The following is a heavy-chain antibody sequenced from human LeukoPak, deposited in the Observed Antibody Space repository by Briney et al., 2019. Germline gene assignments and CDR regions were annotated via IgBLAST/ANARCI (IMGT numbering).Heavy chain of an antibody. Sequence: GGSLRLSCAASGFTFTDYYMTWIRRAPGKGLEWVSYISSGGSTIYYADSVKGRFTISRDNAKNSLYLQMNSLRAEDTAVYYCAREPSPGGIHGYYYAMDVWGQGTTVTVSS. V-gene: IGHV3-11*01. CDR1: GFTFTDYY. D-gene: IGHD3-16*01. CDR2: ISSGGSTI. CDR3: AREPSPGGIHGYYYAMDV. J-gene: IGHJ6*02.